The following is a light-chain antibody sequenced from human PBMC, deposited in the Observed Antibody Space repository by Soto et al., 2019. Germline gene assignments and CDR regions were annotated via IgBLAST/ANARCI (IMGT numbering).Light chain of an antibody. CDR3: QQRSNWPRT. CDR2: DAS. J-gene: IGKJ1*01. V-gene: IGKV3-11*01. Sequence: EIVLTQSPATLSLSPGERATLSCRASQSVSSYLAWYHQKPGQAPRLLIYDASNRATGIPARFSGSGSGTDFTLTISSLEPEDFAVYYCQQRSNWPRTFSQGTKV. CDR1: QSVSSY.